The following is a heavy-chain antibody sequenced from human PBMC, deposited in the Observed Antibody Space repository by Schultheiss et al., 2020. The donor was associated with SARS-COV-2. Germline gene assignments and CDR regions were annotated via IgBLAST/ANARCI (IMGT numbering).Heavy chain of an antibody. V-gene: IGHV4-34*01. CDR3: ARESGAVGLNWFDP. Sequence: SETLSLTCAVYGGSFSGYYWSWIRQPPGKGLEWIGEINHSGSTNYNPSLKSRVTISVDTSKNQFSLKLSSVTAADTAVYYCARESGAVGLNWFDPWGQGTLVTVSS. D-gene: IGHD6-19*01. J-gene: IGHJ5*02. CDR1: GGSFSGYY. CDR2: INHSGST.